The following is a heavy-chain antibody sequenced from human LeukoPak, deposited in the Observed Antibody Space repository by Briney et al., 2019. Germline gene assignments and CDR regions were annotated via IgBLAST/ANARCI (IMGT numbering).Heavy chain of an antibody. CDR2: ISGSGGST. Sequence: GGSLRLSCAASGFTFSSYAMGWVRQAPGKGLEWVSTISGSGGSTYYADSVKGRFTISRDTSKNTLYLQMNSLRAEDTAVYYCAKEGDYDFWTYFDYWGQGTLVTVSS. CDR3: AKEGDYDFWTYFDY. D-gene: IGHD3-3*01. V-gene: IGHV3-23*01. J-gene: IGHJ4*02. CDR1: GFTFSSYA.